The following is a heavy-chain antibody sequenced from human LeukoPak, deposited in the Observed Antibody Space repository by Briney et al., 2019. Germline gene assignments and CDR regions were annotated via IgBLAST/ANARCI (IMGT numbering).Heavy chain of an antibody. CDR3: ARSTTHPYYNYMDV. J-gene: IGHJ6*03. V-gene: IGHV3-74*01. CDR1: GFTFSSHW. CDR2: INSDGSTT. Sequence: GGSLRLSCVASGFTFSSHWMHWVRQAPGEGRVWVSRINSDGSTTTYADSVKGRFTISRDNAKNTLYLQMNSLRVEDTAVYYCARSTTHPYYNYMDVWGKGTTVTLSS. D-gene: IGHD4-17*01.